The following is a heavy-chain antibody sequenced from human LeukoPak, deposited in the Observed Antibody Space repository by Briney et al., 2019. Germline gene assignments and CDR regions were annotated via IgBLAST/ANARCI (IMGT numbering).Heavy chain of an antibody. J-gene: IGHJ4*02. CDR3: AKNTYYYDSSGFVDY. V-gene: IGHV3-23*01. D-gene: IGHD3-22*01. CDR2: IRGSGGST. CDR1: GFTFSSYA. Sequence: TGGSLRLSCAASGFTFSSYAMSWVRQAPGKGLEWVSAIRGSGGSTYYADSVKGRFTISRDNSKNTLYLQMNSLRAEDTAVYYCAKNTYYYDSSGFVDYWGQGTLVTVSS.